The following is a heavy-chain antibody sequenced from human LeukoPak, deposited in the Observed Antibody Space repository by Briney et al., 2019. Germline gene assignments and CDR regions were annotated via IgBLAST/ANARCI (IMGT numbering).Heavy chain of an antibody. Sequence: GGSLRLSCAASGFTFSSYSMNWVRQAPGKGLEWVSYISSSSSTIYYADSVKGRFTISRDNAKNSLYLQMNSLRAEDTAVYYCARGVVVVVAANYNWFDPWGQGTLVTVSS. CDR2: ISSSSSTI. J-gene: IGHJ5*02. V-gene: IGHV3-48*01. CDR1: GFTFSSYS. D-gene: IGHD2-15*01. CDR3: ARGVVVVVAANYNWFDP.